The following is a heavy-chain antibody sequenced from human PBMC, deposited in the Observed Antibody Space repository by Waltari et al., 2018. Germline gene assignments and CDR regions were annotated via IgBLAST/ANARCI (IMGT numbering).Heavy chain of an antibody. V-gene: IGHV3-21*01. D-gene: IGHD3-22*01. CDR3: ARDPDYEISAGWFDP. CDR2: ISRSSSYI. CDR1: GFTFSSYS. Sequence: EVQLVESGGGLVKPGGSLRLSCAASGFTFSSYSMNWVRQAPGKGLEGVSAISRSSSYIYYADSVKGRFTISRDNAKNSLYLQMNSLRAEDTAVYYCARDPDYEISAGWFDPWGQGTLVTVSS. J-gene: IGHJ5*02.